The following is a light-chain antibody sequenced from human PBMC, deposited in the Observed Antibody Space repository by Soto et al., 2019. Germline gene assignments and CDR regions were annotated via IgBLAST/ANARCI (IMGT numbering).Light chain of an antibody. V-gene: IGLV2-14*01. Sequence: QSVLTQPASVSGSPGQSITISCTGTSSDVGGSAYVSWYQQHPGKAPKLMIYEVSNRPSGVSNRFSGSKSGNTASLTISGLQAEDEADYYCSSYTSSSLLVFGTGTKVTVL. CDR1: SSDVGGSAY. J-gene: IGLJ1*01. CDR3: SSYTSSSLLV. CDR2: EVS.